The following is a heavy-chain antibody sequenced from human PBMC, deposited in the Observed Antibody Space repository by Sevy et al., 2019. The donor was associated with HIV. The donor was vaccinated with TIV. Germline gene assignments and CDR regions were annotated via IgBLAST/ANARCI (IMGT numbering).Heavy chain of an antibody. D-gene: IGHD3-9*01. V-gene: IGHV3-15*01. CDR3: AAGLGKSDFDY. CDR1: GFTFSNAW. J-gene: IGHJ4*02. Sequence: GGSLRLSCAASGFTFSNAWMSWVRQAPGKGLEWVGRIKSKTDGGTRDLAAPVKGRIIITRDDSGNTLYLQMNSRKIEDTGLYYCAAGLGKSDFDYWGQGTLVTVSS. CDR2: IKSKTDGGTR.